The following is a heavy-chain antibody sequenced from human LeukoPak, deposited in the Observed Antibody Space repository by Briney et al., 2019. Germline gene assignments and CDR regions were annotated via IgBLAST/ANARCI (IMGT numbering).Heavy chain of an antibody. CDR2: IYYSGST. Sequence: SETLSLTCTVSGGSISSYYWSWIRQPPGKGLEWIGYIYYSGSTNYNPSLKSRVTMSVDTSKSQFSLKLSSVTGADTAVYYCARHSHHYGSGSPDALDIWGQGTMVTVSS. CDR1: GGSISSYY. V-gene: IGHV4-59*08. CDR3: ARHSHHYGSGSPDALDI. J-gene: IGHJ3*02. D-gene: IGHD3-10*01.